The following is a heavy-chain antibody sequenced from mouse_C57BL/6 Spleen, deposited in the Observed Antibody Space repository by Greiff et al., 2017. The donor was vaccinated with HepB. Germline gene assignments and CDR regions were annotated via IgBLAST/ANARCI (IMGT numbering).Heavy chain of an antibody. V-gene: IGHV1-15*01. CDR1: GYTFTDYE. Sequence: QVQLKESGAELVRPGASVTLSCKASGYTFTDYEMHWVKQTPVHGLEWIGAIDPETGGTAYNQKFKGKAILTADKSSSTAYMELRSLTSEDSAVYYCTRWGFITTVIDYWGQGTTLTVSS. CDR2: IDPETGGT. J-gene: IGHJ2*01. D-gene: IGHD1-1*01. CDR3: TRWGFITTVIDY.